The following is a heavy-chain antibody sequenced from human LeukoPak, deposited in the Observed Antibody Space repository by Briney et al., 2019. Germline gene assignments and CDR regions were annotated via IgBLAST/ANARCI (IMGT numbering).Heavy chain of an antibody. CDR2: ISGSGGST. J-gene: IGHJ4*02. CDR3: AKTHSSSRSDY. V-gene: IGHV3-23*01. Sequence: PGGSLRLSCAASGFTFTSYAMTWVRQAPGKGLKWVSAISGSGGSTYYADSVKGRFTITRDNSKNTLYLQMNSLRAEDTAVYYCAKTHSSSRSDYWGQGTPVTVSS. CDR1: GFTFTSYA. D-gene: IGHD6-13*01.